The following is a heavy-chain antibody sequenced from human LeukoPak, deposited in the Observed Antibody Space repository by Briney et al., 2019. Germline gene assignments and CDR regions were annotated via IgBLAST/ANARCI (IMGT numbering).Heavy chain of an antibody. Sequence: SETLSLTCTVPGGSVSSGNYYWSWIRQPPGKGLEWIGYVYYSGSTNYNPSLKSRVAISVDTSKNQFSLKVSSVTAADTAVYYCASGGPYSGYIYWGQGTLVTVSS. J-gene: IGHJ4*02. CDR1: GGSVSSGNYY. CDR2: VYYSGST. D-gene: IGHD5-12*01. CDR3: ASGGPYSGYIY. V-gene: IGHV4-61*01.